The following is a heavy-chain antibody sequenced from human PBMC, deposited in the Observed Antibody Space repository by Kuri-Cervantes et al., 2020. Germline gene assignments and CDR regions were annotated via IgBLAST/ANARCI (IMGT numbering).Heavy chain of an antibody. CDR2: INHSRST. D-gene: IGHD1-7*01. V-gene: IGHV4-34*01. J-gene: IGHJ5*02. CDR1: GGSFSGYY. CDR3: ARVGGTTQPDP. Sequence: SETLSLTCAVYGGSFSGYYWSWIRQPPGKGLEWIGEINHSRSTNYNPSLKSRVTIPVDTSKNQFSLKLSSVTAADTAVYYCARVGGTTQPDPWGQGTLVTVSS.